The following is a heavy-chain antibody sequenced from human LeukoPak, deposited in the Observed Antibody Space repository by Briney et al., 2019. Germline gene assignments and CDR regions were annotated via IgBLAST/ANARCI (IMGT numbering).Heavy chain of an antibody. CDR2: IYYSGST. D-gene: IGHD1-7*01. Sequence: PSETLSLTCTVSGGSISSGDYYWSWIRQPPGKGLEWIGYIYYSGSTYYNPSLKSRVTISVDTSKNHFSLDLISVTAADTAVYYCARAPLYNWNSYHYLHVWGKGTTVTVS. CDR1: GGSISSGDYY. J-gene: IGHJ6*03. CDR3: ARAPLYNWNSYHYLHV. V-gene: IGHV4-30-4*08.